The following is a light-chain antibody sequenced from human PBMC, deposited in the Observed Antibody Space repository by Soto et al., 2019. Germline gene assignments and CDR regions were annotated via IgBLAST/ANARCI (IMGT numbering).Light chain of an antibody. CDR1: QSVSSF. CDR3: QQRSNRLLT. CDR2: DTS. V-gene: IGKV3-11*01. J-gene: IGKJ4*01. Sequence: EIVLTQSPATLSLSPGERATLSCRASQSVSSFLAWYQQKPGQAPRLLIYDTSNRATDIPARFSGSGSGTDFTLTISSLEPEDFAVYYCQQRSNRLLTFGGGTKVDIK.